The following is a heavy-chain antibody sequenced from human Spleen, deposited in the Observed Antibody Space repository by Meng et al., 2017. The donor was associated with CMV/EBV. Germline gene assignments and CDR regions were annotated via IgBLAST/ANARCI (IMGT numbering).Heavy chain of an antibody. V-gene: IGHV1-8*01. Sequence: ASVKVSCKASGYTFTSYDINWVRQATGQGLEWMGWMNPNSGNTGYAQKFQGRVTMTRNTSISTAYMELSSLRSEDTAVYYCARIRITMVRGVPDIYGMDVWGQGTTVTVSS. CDR3: ARIRITMVRGVPDIYGMDV. CDR2: MNPNSGNT. D-gene: IGHD3-10*01. J-gene: IGHJ6*02. CDR1: GYTFTSYD.